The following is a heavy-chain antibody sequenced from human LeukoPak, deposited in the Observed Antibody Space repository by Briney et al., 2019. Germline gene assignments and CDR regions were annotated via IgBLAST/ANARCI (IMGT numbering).Heavy chain of an antibody. CDR1: GGSFSGFY. Sequence: PSETLTLTCAVYGGSFSGFYWTWIRQPPGKGLEWIGEINHSGSTNYNPSLKSRVTISVDTSKNQFSLKLSSVTAADTAVYYCARHQGVVDLWGRGSLVTVSS. V-gene: IGHV4-34*01. D-gene: IGHD3-3*01. CDR3: ARHQGVVDL. J-gene: IGHJ2*01. CDR2: INHSGST.